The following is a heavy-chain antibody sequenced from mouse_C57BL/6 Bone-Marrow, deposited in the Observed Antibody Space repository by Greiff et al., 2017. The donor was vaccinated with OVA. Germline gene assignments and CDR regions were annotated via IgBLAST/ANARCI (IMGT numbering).Heavy chain of an antibody. Sequence: QVHVKQSGAELVRPGASVTLSCKASGYTFTDYEMPWVKQTPVHGLEWIGAIDPETGGTAYNQKFKGKAILTADKSSSTAYMELRSLTSEDSAVYYCTRGYSNYYAMDYWGQGTSVTVSS. CDR2: IDPETGGT. D-gene: IGHD2-5*01. V-gene: IGHV1-15*01. CDR1: GYTFTDYE. J-gene: IGHJ4*01. CDR3: TRGYSNYYAMDY.